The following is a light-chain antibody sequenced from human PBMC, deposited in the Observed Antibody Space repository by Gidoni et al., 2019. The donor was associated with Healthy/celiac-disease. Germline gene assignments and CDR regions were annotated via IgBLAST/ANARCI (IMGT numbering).Light chain of an antibody. CDR3: QQYNSYST. V-gene: IGKV1-5*03. J-gene: IGKJ2*01. Sequence: DIQMTQSPSTLSASVGDRVTITCRASQGISRWLAWYQQKPGKAPKLLIYKASSLESGVPSRSSGSGAGTEFTLTISSLQPDDFATYYCQQYNSYSTFGQGTKLEIK. CDR2: KAS. CDR1: QGISRW.